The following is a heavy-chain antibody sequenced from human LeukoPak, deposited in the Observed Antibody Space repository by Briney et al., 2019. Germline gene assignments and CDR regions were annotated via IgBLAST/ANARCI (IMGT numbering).Heavy chain of an antibody. J-gene: IGHJ6*02. CDR3: RRFGELLGRYYYYGMDV. CDR1: GGSISSGGYY. Sequence: SETLSLTCTVSGGSISSGGYYWSWIRQHPGKGLEWIGYIYYSGSTYYNPSLKSRVTISVDTSKNQFSLKLSSVTAADTAVYYCRRFGELLGRYYYYGMDVWGQGTTATVSS. V-gene: IGHV4-31*03. D-gene: IGHD3-10*01. CDR2: IYYSGST.